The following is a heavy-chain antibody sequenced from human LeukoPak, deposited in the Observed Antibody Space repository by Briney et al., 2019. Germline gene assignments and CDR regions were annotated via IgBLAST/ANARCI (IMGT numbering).Heavy chain of an antibody. CDR2: ISYDESRN. CDR3: ARAHQLWFKFSGSYHADLDS. D-gene: IGHD1-26*01. CDR1: GFTFSNYA. V-gene: IGHV3-30*04. Sequence: RRSLRLSCAASGFTFSNYAMHWVRQAPGKGLEWVAIISYDESRNYYADSVKGRFTISRDNSKNSLYLQMNSLRAEDTAIYYCARAHQLWFKFSGSYHADLDSCGQGPLFTVSS. J-gene: IGHJ5*01.